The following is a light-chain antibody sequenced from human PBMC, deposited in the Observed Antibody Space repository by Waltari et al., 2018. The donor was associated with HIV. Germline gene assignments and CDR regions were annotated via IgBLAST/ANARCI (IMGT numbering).Light chain of an antibody. Sequence: DIVMTQSPDSLAVSLGERATINCKSSQTVFYTSNNKNYLAWYQQKPGQPPKLLIYWASMRDSGVPDRFSRSGSGTDFTLTISRLQTEDVAVYYCQQYYSSPPYTFGQGTKLEIK. CDR3: QQYYSSPPYT. CDR1: QTVFYTSNNKNY. V-gene: IGKV4-1*01. CDR2: WAS. J-gene: IGKJ2*01.